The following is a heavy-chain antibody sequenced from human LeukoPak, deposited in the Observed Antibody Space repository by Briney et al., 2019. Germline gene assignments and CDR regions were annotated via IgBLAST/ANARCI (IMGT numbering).Heavy chain of an antibody. CDR1: GGSISSGDYY. V-gene: IGHV4-30-4*01. Sequence: SETLSLTCTVSGGSISSGDYYWSWIRQPPGKGLEWIGYIYYSGSTYYNPSLKSRVTISVDTSKNQFSLKLSSVTAADTAVYYCARVVNMVRGVPPQYYFDYWGQGTLVTVSS. CDR3: ARVVNMVRGVPPQYYFDY. D-gene: IGHD3-10*01. CDR2: IYYSGST. J-gene: IGHJ4*02.